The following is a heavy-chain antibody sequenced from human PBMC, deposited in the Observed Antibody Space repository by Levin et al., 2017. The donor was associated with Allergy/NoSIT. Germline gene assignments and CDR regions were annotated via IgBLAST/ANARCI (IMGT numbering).Heavy chain of an antibody. Sequence: PGGSLRLSCAASGFTFSDHYMVWVRQAPGKGLEWVGRSRNEAQRYTTIYAASVNGRFTISRDFSKTSLYLQMNSLKTEDTAVYYCVRESAVPGTFDYWGQGTLVIVSS. CDR1: GFTFSDHY. J-gene: IGHJ4*02. CDR2: SRNEAQRYTT. V-gene: IGHV3-72*01. D-gene: IGHD6-13*01. CDR3: VRESAVPGTFDY.